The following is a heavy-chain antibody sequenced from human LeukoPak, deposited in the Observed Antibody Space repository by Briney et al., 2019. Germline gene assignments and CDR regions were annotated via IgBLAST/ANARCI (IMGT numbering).Heavy chain of an antibody. CDR1: GYTFTGYY. J-gene: IGHJ4*02. D-gene: IGHD3-10*01. CDR2: INPNSGGT. CDR3: ARDRGDYYGSGRYFDY. Sequence: GASVKVSCKASGYTFTGYYIHWVRQAPGQGLEWMGWINPNSGGTNYAQKFQGRVTMTRDTSITTAYMDLSRLQSDDTAVYYCARDRGDYYGSGRYFDYWGQGTLVTVSS. V-gene: IGHV1-2*02.